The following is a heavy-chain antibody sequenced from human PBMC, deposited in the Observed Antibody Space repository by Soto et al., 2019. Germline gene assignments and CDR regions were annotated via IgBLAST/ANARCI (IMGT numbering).Heavy chain of an antibody. D-gene: IGHD6-6*01. Sequence: PGESLKISGKGSGYSFTRYWIGWVRQMPGKGLEWMGIIYPGDSDTRYSPSFQGQVTISADKSISTAYLQWSSLKASDTATYYCARPRSEYISSSFDYWGQGPLVTVSS. CDR1: GYSFTRYW. CDR3: ARPRSEYISSSFDY. V-gene: IGHV5-51*01. CDR2: IYPGDSDT. J-gene: IGHJ4*02.